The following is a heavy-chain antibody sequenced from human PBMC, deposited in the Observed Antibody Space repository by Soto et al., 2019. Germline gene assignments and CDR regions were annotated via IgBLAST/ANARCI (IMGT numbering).Heavy chain of an antibody. Sequence: ASVKVSCKASGYTFTSYGISWVRQAPGQGLEWMGWISAYNGNTNYAQKLQGRVTMTTDTSTSTAYMELRSLRSDDTAVYYCTRGRAYGDYHYYGMDVWGQGTTVTVSS. CDR1: GYTFTSYG. D-gene: IGHD4-17*01. J-gene: IGHJ6*02. CDR3: TRGRAYGDYHYYGMDV. CDR2: ISAYNGNT. V-gene: IGHV1-18*01.